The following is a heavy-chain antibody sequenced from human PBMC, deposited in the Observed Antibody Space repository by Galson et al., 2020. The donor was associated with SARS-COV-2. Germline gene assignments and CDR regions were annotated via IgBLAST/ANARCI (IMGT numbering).Heavy chain of an antibody. CDR1: GFTFSSYA. D-gene: IGHD6-13*01. J-gene: IGHJ4*02. CDR2: ISGSGGST. CDR3: VSGRRASSSWYGQFDY. V-gene: IGHV3-23*01. Sequence: GGSLRLSCAASGFTFSSYAMSWVRQVPGKGLEWVSAISGSGGSTYYADSVKGRFTISRDNSKNTLYLQMNSLRAEDTAVYYCVSGRRASSSWYGQFDYWGQGTLVTVSS.